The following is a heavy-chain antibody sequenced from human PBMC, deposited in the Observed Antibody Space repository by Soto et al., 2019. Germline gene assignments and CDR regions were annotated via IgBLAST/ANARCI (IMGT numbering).Heavy chain of an antibody. CDR2: MNPKSGDT. J-gene: IGHJ4*02. CDR3: ERGGYSVVGATVY. CDR1: GYTFTDYG. V-gene: IGHV1-8*01. D-gene: IGHD1-26*01. Sequence: QVQLVQSGAEVKMPGASVKVSCKASGYTFTDYGINWVRQATGQGLEWMGWMNPKSGDTVYAQKFQGRVSMTRATSINTAYMELNSLKSEDTAVYYCERGGYSVVGATVYWGQGTLVTVSS.